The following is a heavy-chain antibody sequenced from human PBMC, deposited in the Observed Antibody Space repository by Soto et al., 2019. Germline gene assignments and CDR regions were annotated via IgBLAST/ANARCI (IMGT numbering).Heavy chain of an antibody. Sequence: QVQLVESGGGLVQPGGSLRLSCAASGFTFSDYYMSWIRQAPGKGLEWVSYISSSSSYTNYADSVKGRFTISRDNAKNSLYLQMNSLRAEDTAVYYCARGGQLWLQYNWFDPWGQGTLVTVSS. CDR2: ISSSSSYT. CDR3: ARGGQLWLQYNWFDP. J-gene: IGHJ5*02. CDR1: GFTFSDYY. D-gene: IGHD5-18*01. V-gene: IGHV3-11*06.